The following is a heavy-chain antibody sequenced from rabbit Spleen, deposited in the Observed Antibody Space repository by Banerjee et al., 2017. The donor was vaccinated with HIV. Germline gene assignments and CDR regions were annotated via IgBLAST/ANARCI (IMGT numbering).Heavy chain of an antibody. CDR2: IAGSSSGFT. D-gene: IGHD1-1*01. CDR3: ARDLVAVIGWNFNL. CDR1: GFSFISSDY. V-gene: IGHV1S40*01. J-gene: IGHJ4*01. Sequence: QSLEESGGDLVKPGASLTLTCTASGFSFISSDYLCWVRQAPGKGLEWIACIAGSSSGFTYSATWAKGRFIMSRTSSTTVTLQMTSLTAADTATYFCARDLVAVIGWNFNLWGQGTLVTVS.